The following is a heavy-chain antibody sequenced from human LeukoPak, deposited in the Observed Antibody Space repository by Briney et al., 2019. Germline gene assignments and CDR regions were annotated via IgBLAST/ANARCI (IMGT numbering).Heavy chain of an antibody. D-gene: IGHD3-10*01. CDR3: AKPTPNGSGSPRPDDAFDI. CDR1: GFTFSSYG. CDR2: IRYDGSNK. Sequence: GGSLRLSCAASGFTFSSYGMHWVRQAPGKGLEWVAFIRYDGSNKYYADSVKGRFTISRDNSKNTLYLQMNSLRAEDMAVYYCAKPTPNGSGSPRPDDAFDIWGQGTMVTVSS. V-gene: IGHV3-30*02. J-gene: IGHJ3*02.